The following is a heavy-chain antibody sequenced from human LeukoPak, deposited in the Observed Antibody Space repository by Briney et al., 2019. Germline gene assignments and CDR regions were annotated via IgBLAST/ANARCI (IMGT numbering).Heavy chain of an antibody. J-gene: IGHJ4*02. CDR3: ARSNNYGDYSMGF. V-gene: IGHV1-2*02. CDR2: INPNSGGT. Sequence: ASVKVSCKASGYTFTGYYMHWVRQAPGQGLEWMGWINPNSGGTNYAQKFQGRVTMTRDTSISTAYMELSRLRSDDTAVYYCARSNNYGDYSMGFWGQGTLVTASS. D-gene: IGHD4-17*01. CDR1: GYTFTGYY.